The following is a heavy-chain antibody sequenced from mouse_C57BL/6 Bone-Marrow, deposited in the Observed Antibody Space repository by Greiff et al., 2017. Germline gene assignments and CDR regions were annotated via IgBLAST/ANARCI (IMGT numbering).Heavy chain of an antibody. CDR3: NTGSVDY. V-gene: IGHV14-4*01. CDR2: IDPENGDT. Sequence: VQLQQSGAELVRPGASVKLSCTASGFNIKDDYMHWVKQRPEQGLEWIGWIDPENGDTEYASKFQGKATIIADTSSNTAYLQLSTLTSEDTAVYYCNTGSVDYWGQGTTLTVSS. D-gene: IGHD1-1*01. CDR1: GFNIKDDY. J-gene: IGHJ2*01.